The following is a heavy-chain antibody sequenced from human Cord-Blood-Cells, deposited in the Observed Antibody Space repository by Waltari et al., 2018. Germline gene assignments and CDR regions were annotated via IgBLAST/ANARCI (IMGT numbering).Heavy chain of an antibody. CDR2: MNPNSGNT. V-gene: IGHV1-8*03. CDR1: GYTFTSYD. CDR3: AREGLGNWYFDL. J-gene: IGHJ2*01. Sequence: QVQLVQSGAEVKKPGASVNVSCKASGYTFTSYDINWVRQATGQGLEWMGWMNPNSGNTGYVQKFQGRVTITRNTSISTAYMELSSLRSEDTAVYYCAREGLGNWYFDLWGRGTLVTVSS. D-gene: IGHD3-9*01.